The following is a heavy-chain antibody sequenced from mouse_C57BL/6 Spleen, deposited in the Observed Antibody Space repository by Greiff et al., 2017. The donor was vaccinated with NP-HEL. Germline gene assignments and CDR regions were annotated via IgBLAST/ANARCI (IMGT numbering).Heavy chain of an antibody. CDR1: GYTFTSYW. Sequence: QVQLQQSGAELVKPGASVKLSCKASGYTFTSYWMQWVKQRPGQGLEWIGEIDPSDSYTNYNQKFKGKATLTVDTSSSTAYMQLSSLTSEDSAVYYCARVGNYGNYYWYFDVWGTGTTVTVSS. V-gene: IGHV1-50*01. J-gene: IGHJ1*03. CDR2: IDPSDSYT. D-gene: IGHD2-1*01. CDR3: ARVGNYGNYYWYFDV.